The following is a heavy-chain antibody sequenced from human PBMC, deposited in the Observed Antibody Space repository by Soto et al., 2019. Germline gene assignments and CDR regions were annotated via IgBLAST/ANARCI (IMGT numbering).Heavy chain of an antibody. CDR3: ARGRDGDY. Sequence: QVHLVQSGAEVKKPGASVKVSCKGSGYAFTTYGITWVRQAPGQGLEWMGWISAHNGNTNYTQKLQGRVTVTRDTSTSTAYMVLRSVRTDDTAVYYCARGRDGDYWGQGALVTVSS. J-gene: IGHJ4*02. D-gene: IGHD6-6*01. CDR2: ISAHNGNT. V-gene: IGHV1-18*01. CDR1: GYAFTTYG.